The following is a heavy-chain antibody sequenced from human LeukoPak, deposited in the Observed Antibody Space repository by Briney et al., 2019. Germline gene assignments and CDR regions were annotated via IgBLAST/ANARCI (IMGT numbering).Heavy chain of an antibody. CDR1: GGSISSYY. CDR2: INHSGST. V-gene: IGHV4-34*01. CDR3: ARGSWITIFGVSLKRGWFDP. J-gene: IGHJ5*02. D-gene: IGHD3-3*01. Sequence: SETLSLTCTVSGGSISSYYWGWIRQPPGKGLEWIGEINHSGSTNYNPSLKSRVTISVHTSNNQFSLKLSSVTAADTAVYYCARGSWITIFGVSLKRGWFDPWGQGTLVTVSS.